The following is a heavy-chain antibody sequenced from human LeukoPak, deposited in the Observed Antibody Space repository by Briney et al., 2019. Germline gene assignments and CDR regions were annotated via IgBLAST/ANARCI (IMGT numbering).Heavy chain of an antibody. V-gene: IGHV5-51*01. CDR3: ARGWDNQF. D-gene: IGHD1-26*01. CDR2: INPPDSDA. CDR1: GYSLTTYW. J-gene: IGHJ4*02. Sequence: GESLKISCKPSGYSLTTYWIAWVRQLPGKGLEWMGIINPPDSDARYSPSFQGQVTMSVDRSTSTAYLRWSSLKASDTAIHYCARGWDNQFWGQGTLVIVSS.